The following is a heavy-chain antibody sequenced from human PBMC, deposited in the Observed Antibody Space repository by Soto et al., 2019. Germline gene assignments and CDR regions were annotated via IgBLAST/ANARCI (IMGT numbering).Heavy chain of an antibody. CDR2: ISAYSGNT. D-gene: IGHD2-8*01. Sequence: QVQLVQSGAEVKWPGASVKVSCKPSGYSFTSYAIAWVRQAPGQGLEWMGWISAYSGNTDYGQKFQGRVTMTTDTSTSTAYMELRSRRSDDTAVYYCARDLGGQLMAVAPWGQGTLVTVSS. J-gene: IGHJ5*02. CDR3: ARDLGGQLMAVAP. V-gene: IGHV1-18*01. CDR1: GYSFTSYA.